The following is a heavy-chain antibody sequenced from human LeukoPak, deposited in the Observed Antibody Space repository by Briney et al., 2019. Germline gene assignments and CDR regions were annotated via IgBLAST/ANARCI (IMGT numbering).Heavy chain of an antibody. J-gene: IGHJ4*02. CDR2: ISSGGTYM. V-gene: IGHV3-21*01. CDR1: EFTFNTYR. CDR3: ARAGEDFDC. Sequence: GGSLRLSCAASEFTFNTYRMHWVRQAPGKGLEWVSSISSGGTYMYYADSVKGRFTISRDNAKNSLYLKMNSLRAEDTAVYYCARAGEDFDCWGQGTLVTVSS. D-gene: IGHD7-27*01.